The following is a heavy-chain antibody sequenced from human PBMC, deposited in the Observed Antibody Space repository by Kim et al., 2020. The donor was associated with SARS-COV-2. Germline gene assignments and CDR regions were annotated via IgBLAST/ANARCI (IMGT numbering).Heavy chain of an antibody. J-gene: IGHJ4*02. V-gene: IGHV3-48*02. Sequence: GGSLRLSCAASGFTFSTSGMNWVRQAPGKGLEWLSFISGGRNSIHYANSVKGRFTISRDNVKNSLYLQMNSLRNEDTAVYYCATDPDGLDDFDHWGQGALVTISS. CDR3: ATDPDGLDDFDH. D-gene: IGHD3-16*01. CDR1: GFTFSTSG. CDR2: ISGGRNSI.